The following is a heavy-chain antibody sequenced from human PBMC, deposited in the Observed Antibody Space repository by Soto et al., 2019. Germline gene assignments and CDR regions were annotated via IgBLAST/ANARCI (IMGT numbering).Heavy chain of an antibody. J-gene: IGHJ4*02. CDR3: ARSPYSSGYYYAIDY. CDR1: GGSISSGDYY. D-gene: IGHD3-22*01. Sequence: PSETLSLTCTVSGGSISSGDYYWSWIRQPPGKGLEWIGYIYYSGSTYYNPSLKSRVTISVDTSKNQFSLSSLRSEDTAVYYCARSPYSSGYYYAIDYWGQGTQVTVSS. V-gene: IGHV4-30-4*02. CDR2: IYYSGST.